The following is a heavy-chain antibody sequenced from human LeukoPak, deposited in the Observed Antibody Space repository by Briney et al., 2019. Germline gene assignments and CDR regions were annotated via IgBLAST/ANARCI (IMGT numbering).Heavy chain of an antibody. CDR1: GGSISSSNW. CDR3: AGKYYYGSGSYYYFDY. CDR2: IYHSGST. V-gene: IGHV4-4*02. D-gene: IGHD3-10*01. J-gene: IGHJ4*02. Sequence: SETLSLTCAVSGGSISSSNWWSWVRQPPGKGLEWIGEIYHSGSTNYNPSLKSRVTISVDKSKNQFSLKLSSVTAADTAVYYCAGKYYYGSGSYYYFDYWGQGTLVTVSS.